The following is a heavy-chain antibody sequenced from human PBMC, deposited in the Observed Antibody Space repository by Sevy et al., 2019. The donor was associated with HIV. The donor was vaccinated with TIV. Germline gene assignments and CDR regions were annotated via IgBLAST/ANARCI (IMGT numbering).Heavy chain of an antibody. CDR2: ISSSGSTI. CDR3: ARSDYGSGRF. J-gene: IGHJ4*02. Sequence: GGSLRLSCAASGFTFSSYEMNWVRQPPGKGLEWISYISSSGSTIYYADSVKGRFTISRDNAKNSLYLQMNSLRAEDTAVYYCARSDYGSGRFWGQGTLVTVSS. V-gene: IGHV3-48*03. CDR1: GFTFSSYE. D-gene: IGHD3-10*01.